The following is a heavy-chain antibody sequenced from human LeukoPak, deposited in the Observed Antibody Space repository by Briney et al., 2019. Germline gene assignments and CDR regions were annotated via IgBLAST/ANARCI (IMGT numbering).Heavy chain of an antibody. CDR3: ARHVNYDPTLHGSHYGMDV. V-gene: IGHV5-10-1*01. D-gene: IGHD3-22*01. Sequence: GESLKISCKGSGYIFTSYWISWVRQMPGKGLEWMGRIDPSDSYTNYSPSFQGHVTISADKSISTAYLQWSSLKASDTAMYYCARHVNYDPTLHGSHYGMDVWGQGTTVTVSS. CDR2: IDPSDSYT. J-gene: IGHJ6*02. CDR1: GYIFTSYW.